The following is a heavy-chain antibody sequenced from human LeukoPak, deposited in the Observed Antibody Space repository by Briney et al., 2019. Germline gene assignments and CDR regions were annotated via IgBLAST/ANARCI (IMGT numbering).Heavy chain of an antibody. CDR1: GFTFSTFA. CDR3: AKNGDYSGWRLTFES. CDR2: ISGWGRDT. V-gene: IGHV3-23*01. J-gene: IGHJ4*02. Sequence: GGSLRLSCAASGFTFSTFAMSWVRKAPGKGLEWVSGISGWGRDTFYTDSVKGRFIISRDNSKNTLYLQMNSLRAEDTAVYYCAKNGDYSGWRLTFESWGQGTPVTVSS. D-gene: IGHD6-19*01.